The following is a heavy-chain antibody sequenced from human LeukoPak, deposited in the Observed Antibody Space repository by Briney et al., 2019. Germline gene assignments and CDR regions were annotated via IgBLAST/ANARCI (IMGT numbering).Heavy chain of an antibody. V-gene: IGHV3-23*01. CDR3: ARPGIAAAGTDY. D-gene: IGHD6-13*01. CDR2: ISGSGANT. CDR1: GFTFSTYS. J-gene: IGHJ4*02. Sequence: GGSLRLSCAASGFTFSTYSMSWVRLAPGKGLEWVSGISGSGANTYYADSVKGRFTISRDNAKNSLYLQMNSLRAEDTAVYYCARPGIAAAGTDYWGQGTLVTVSS.